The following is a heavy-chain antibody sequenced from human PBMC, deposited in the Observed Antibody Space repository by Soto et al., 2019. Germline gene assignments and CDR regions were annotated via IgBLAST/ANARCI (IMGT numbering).Heavy chain of an antibody. J-gene: IGHJ6*02. D-gene: IGHD5-18*01. CDR2: INAGNGNT. CDR3: VREGEDTAMETYYYYYGMDV. CDR1: GYTFTSYA. Sequence: ASVKVSCKASGYTFTSYAMHWVRQAPGQRLEWMGWINAGNGNTKYSQKFQGRVTITRDASASTAYMELSSLRSEDTAVYYCVREGEDTAMETYYYYYGMDVWGQGTTVTVSS. V-gene: IGHV1-3*01.